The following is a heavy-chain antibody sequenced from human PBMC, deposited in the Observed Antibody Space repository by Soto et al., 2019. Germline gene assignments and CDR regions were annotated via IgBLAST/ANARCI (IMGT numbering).Heavy chain of an antibody. J-gene: IGHJ5*02. Sequence: SETLSLTCTVSGGSISSSSYYWGWIRQPPGKGLEWIGSIYYSGSTYYNPSLKSRVTISVDTSKNQFSLKLSSVTAADTAVYYCARDQLEGNWFDPWSQGTLVTVSS. D-gene: IGHD1-1*01. CDR3: ARDQLEGNWFDP. V-gene: IGHV4-39*07. CDR1: GGSISSSSYY. CDR2: IYYSGST.